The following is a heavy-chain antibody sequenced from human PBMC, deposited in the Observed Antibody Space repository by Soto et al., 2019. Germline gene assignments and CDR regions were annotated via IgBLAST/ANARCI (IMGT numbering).Heavy chain of an antibody. Sequence: PSETLSLTCTVSGGSISNYYWSWIRQPPGKGLEWIGYIHYSGNTKYNPSLKSRVTISADTSKNQFSLKLSSVTAADTAVYYCARGQDYFWSGYFATIDYWGQGTLVTVDS. CDR2: IHYSGNT. J-gene: IGHJ4*02. CDR3: ARGQDYFWSGYFATIDY. V-gene: IGHV4-59*08. CDR1: GGSISNYY. D-gene: IGHD3-3*01.